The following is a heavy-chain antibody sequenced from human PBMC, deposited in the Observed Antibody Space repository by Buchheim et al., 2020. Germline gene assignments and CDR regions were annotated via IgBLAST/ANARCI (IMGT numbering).Heavy chain of an antibody. CDR3: AHSGYNWSYAFDM. D-gene: IGHD5-24*01. Sequence: QITLKESGPTLVKPTQTLTLTCTFSGFSLSTSGVGVGWIRQPPGKALEWLALIYWDADKRYSPSLASRPTITKATSKKQGILTMTSMDPVDTATYYCAHSGYNWSYAFDMWGQGT. J-gene: IGHJ3*02. CDR2: IYWDADK. V-gene: IGHV2-5*02. CDR1: GFSLSTSGVG.